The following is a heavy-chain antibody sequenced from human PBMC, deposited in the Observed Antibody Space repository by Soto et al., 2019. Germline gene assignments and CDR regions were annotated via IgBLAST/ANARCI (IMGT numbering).Heavy chain of an antibody. J-gene: IGHJ4*02. CDR1: GGSISSGDYY. V-gene: IGHV4-30-4*01. CDR2: IYYSGST. Sequence: QVQLQESGPGLVKPSQTLSLTCTVSGGSISSGDYYWSWIRQPPGKGLEWIGYIYYSGSTYYNPSLKSRVTISVDTYKNPFSLKLSSVTAADTAVYYCARMYSSSWYVEYYFDYWGQGTLVTVSS. D-gene: IGHD6-13*01. CDR3: ARMYSSSWYVEYYFDY.